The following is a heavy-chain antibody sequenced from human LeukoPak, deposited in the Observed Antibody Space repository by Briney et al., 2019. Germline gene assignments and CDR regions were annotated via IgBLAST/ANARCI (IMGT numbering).Heavy chain of an antibody. CDR3: AKEYDFWSGYRGNWFDP. CDR1: GYSISSGYY. CDR2: IYHSGST. D-gene: IGHD3-3*01. V-gene: IGHV4-38-2*02. J-gene: IGHJ5*02. Sequence: SETLSLTCTVSGYSISSGYYWGWIRQPPGKGLEWIGSIYHSGSTYYNPSLKRRVTISVDTSKNQFSLKLSPVTAADTAVYYCAKEYDFWSGYRGNWFDPWGQGTLVTVSS.